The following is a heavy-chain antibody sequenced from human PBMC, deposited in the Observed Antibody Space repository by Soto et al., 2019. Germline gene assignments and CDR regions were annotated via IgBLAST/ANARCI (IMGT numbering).Heavy chain of an antibody. D-gene: IGHD3-10*01. CDR1: EFTLSDYD. V-gene: IGHV3-13*01. CDR3: VREGLGGHIGPFEI. Sequence: EVQLVESGGGLVQPGGSLRLSCVASEFTLSDYDMHWVRQATGKGLEWVSSIGISGNTYHAGSVQGRFTTSRESAKNTLYLQMNSLRVGDTAVYFCVREGLGGHIGPFEIWGQGTMVTASS. CDR2: IGISGNT. J-gene: IGHJ3*02.